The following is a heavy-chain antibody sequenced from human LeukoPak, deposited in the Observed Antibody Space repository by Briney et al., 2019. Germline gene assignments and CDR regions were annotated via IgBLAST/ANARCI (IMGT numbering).Heavy chain of an antibody. CDR2: ISSSSSYI. D-gene: IGHD3-22*01. Sequence: GGSLRLSCAASGFTFSSYSMNWVRQAPGKGLEWVSSISSSSSYIYYAGSVKGRFTISRDNAKNSLYLQMNSLRAEDTAVYYCARDRWDSSGYYYWGNWGQGTLVTVSS. CDR3: ARDRWDSSGYYYWGN. V-gene: IGHV3-21*01. J-gene: IGHJ4*02. CDR1: GFTFSSYS.